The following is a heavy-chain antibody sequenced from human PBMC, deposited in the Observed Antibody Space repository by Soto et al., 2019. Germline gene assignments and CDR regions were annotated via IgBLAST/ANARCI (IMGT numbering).Heavy chain of an antibody. CDR1: GGTFSSYA. Sequence: QVQLVQSGAEVKKPGSSVKVSCKASGGTFSSYAISWVRQAPGQGLEWMGGIIPIFGTANYAQKFQGRVTITADESTSTAYMELSSLRSEDTAVYYCARGGITMVRGAIKGLDYWGQGTLVTVSS. CDR2: IIPIFGTA. D-gene: IGHD3-10*01. CDR3: ARGGITMVRGAIKGLDY. V-gene: IGHV1-69*01. J-gene: IGHJ4*02.